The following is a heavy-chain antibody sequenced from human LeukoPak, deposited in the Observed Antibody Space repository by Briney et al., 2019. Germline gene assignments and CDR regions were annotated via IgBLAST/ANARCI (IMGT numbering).Heavy chain of an antibody. D-gene: IGHD5-24*01. J-gene: IGHJ4*02. V-gene: IGHV4-34*01. CDR2: INHSGST. CDR3: AGRDGPYYFDY. CDR1: GGSFSGYY. Sequence: SETLSLTCAVYGGSFSGYYWSWIRQPPGKGLEWIGEINHSGSTNYNPSLKSRVTISVDTSKNQFSLKLSSVTAADTAVYYCAGRDGPYYFDYWGQGTLVTASS.